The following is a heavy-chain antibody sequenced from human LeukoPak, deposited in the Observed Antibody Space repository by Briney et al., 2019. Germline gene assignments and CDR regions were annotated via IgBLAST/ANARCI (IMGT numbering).Heavy chain of an antibody. D-gene: IGHD2-2*03. CDR3: ARASGYCSSTSCHDAFDI. CDR2: IIPIFGIA. J-gene: IGHJ3*02. V-gene: IGHV1-69*04. CDR1: GGTFSSYA. Sequence: SVKVSCKASGGTFSSYAISWVRQAPGQGLEWMGRIIPIFGIANYAQKFQGRVTITADKSTSTAYMELSSRRSEDTAVYYCARASGYCSSTSCHDAFDIWGQGTMVTVSS.